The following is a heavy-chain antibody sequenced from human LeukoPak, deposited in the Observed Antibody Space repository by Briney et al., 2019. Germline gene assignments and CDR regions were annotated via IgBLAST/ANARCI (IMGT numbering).Heavy chain of an antibody. D-gene: IGHD5-18*01. CDR2: ISDDGRRK. Sequence: PGRSLRLSCAASGFTFNNYGMYWVRQAPGKGLEWVTYISDDGRRKYYADSVQGRFSISRDNSKNTVDLQMNSLRVEDTAVYICARDGYSHGQFDYWGQGTLLTVSS. CDR3: ARDGYSHGQFDY. V-gene: IGHV3-30*03. J-gene: IGHJ4*02. CDR1: GFTFNNYG.